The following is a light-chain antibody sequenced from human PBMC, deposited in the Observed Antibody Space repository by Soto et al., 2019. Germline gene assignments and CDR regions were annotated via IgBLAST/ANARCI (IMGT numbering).Light chain of an antibody. V-gene: IGKV3-15*01. CDR1: QTVKTR. CDR2: DAF. Sequence: EKVMTQSPATLSVSPGERATLSCRASQTVKTRIAWYQQKPGQAPRLLIYDAFTRATGIPARFSGSASGTEFTLTISSLQSEDFAVYYCQQYDEWPLTFGGGTKVEIK. CDR3: QQYDEWPLT. J-gene: IGKJ4*01.